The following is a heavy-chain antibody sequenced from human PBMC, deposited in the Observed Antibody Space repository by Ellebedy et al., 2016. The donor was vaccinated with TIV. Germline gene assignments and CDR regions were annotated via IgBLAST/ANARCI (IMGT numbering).Heavy chain of an antibody. J-gene: IGHJ4*02. CDR2: IYYSGST. CDR3: AREGSYFYDSGGSFDY. D-gene: IGHD3-22*01. Sequence: MPSETLSLTCTVSGGSISSGDYYWSWIRQPPGKGLEWIGYIYYSGSTYYNPSLKSRVTISVDTSQNQFSLKLSSVTAADTAVYYCAREGSYFYDSGGSFDYWGQGTLVTVSS. V-gene: IGHV4-30-4*01. CDR1: GGSISSGDYY.